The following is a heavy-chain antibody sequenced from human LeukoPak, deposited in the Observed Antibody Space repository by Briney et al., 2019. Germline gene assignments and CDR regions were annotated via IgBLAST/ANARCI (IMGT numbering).Heavy chain of an antibody. J-gene: IGHJ4*02. CDR1: GFTFSNYW. CDR2: INTDGSST. D-gene: IGHD5-18*01. CDR3: ARMDTAMVIDY. Sequence: GGSLRLSCAASGFTFSNYWMHWVRQAPGKGLVWVSRINTDGSSTTYADSVKGRFTISRDNAKNTLYLQMNSLRAEDTAVYYCARMDTAMVIDYWGQGTLVTVSS. V-gene: IGHV3-74*01.